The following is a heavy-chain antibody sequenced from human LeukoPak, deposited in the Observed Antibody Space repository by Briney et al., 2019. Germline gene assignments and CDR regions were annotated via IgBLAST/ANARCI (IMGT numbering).Heavy chain of an antibody. CDR2: IYTTVNT. J-gene: IGHJ5*02. CDR1: GGSISSYY. D-gene: IGHD3-22*01. CDR3: AMGNYYFDNNNSYRYFDP. V-gene: IGHV4-4*07. Sequence: SETLSPTCTVSGGSISSYYWSWIRQPAGKGLEWIGRIYTTVNTNYNPSLKSRVSMSIDTSKKQFSLKLTSVTAADTAVYYCAMGNYYFDNNNSYRYFDPWGQGTLVTVSS.